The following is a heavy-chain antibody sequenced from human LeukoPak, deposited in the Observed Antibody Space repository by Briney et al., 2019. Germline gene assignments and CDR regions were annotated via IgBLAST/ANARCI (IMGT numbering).Heavy chain of an antibody. CDR1: GFTVSSNY. CDR2: IYSGGST. J-gene: IGHJ4*02. V-gene: IGHV3-53*01. CDR3: ASRDSSSSWYWYFDY. Sequence: GGSLRLSCAASGFTVSSNYMSWVRQAPGKGLEWVSVIYSGGSTYYADSVKGRFTISRDNSKNTLYLQMNSLRAEDTAVYYCASRDSSSSWYWYFDYWGQGTLVTVSS. D-gene: IGHD6-13*01.